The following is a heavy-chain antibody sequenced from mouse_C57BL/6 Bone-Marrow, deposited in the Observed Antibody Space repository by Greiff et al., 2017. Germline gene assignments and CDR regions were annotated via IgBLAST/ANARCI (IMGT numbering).Heavy chain of an antibody. V-gene: IGHV1-69*01. J-gene: IGHJ1*03. CDR1: SYTFTSYW. D-gene: IGHD1-1*02. CDR2: IDPSDSYT. Sequence: QVQLQQPGAELVMPGASVKLSCKASSYTFTSYWMHWVKQRPGQGLEWIGEIDPSDSYTNYNQKFKGKSTLTVDKSSSTAYMQLSSLTSEDSAVYYCARIKTISVWGTGTTVTVSS. CDR3: ARIKTISV.